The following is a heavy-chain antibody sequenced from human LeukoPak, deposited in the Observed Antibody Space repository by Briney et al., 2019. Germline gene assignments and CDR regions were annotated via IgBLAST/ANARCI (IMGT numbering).Heavy chain of an antibody. CDR2: INWNGGST. J-gene: IGHJ4*02. CDR1: GFTFDDYG. CDR3: ARDRYYDFWSGYYYPLDC. D-gene: IGHD3-3*01. V-gene: IGHV3-20*04. Sequence: GGSLRLSCAASGFTFDDYGMSWVRQAPGKGLEWVSGINWNGGSTGYADSVKGRFTISRDNAKNSLYLQMNSLRAEDTALYYCARDRYYDFWSGYYYPLDCWGQGTLVTVSS.